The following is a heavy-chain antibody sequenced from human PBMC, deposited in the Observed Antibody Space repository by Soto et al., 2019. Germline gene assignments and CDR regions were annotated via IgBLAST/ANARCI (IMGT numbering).Heavy chain of an antibody. V-gene: IGHV1-3*01. CDR2: TNDGNGNT. CDR1: GYTFTSYA. Sequence: QVQLVQSGAEVKKPGASVKVSCKASGYTFTSYAMHWVRQAPGQSLEWMGWTNDGNGNTKYSQKFPGTVTITSNTPATTAYMGLSSLKSEATAVQYFALVPHYCSGGSCYSGAWGQGTLVTVSS. CDR3: ALVPHYCSGGSCYSGA. D-gene: IGHD2-15*01. J-gene: IGHJ5*02.